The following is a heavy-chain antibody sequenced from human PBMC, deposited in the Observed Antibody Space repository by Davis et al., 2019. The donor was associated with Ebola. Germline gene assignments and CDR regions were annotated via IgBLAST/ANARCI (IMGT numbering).Heavy chain of an antibody. Sequence: ASVKVSCKASGYTFASLHINWVRQATGQGLEWMGWMSPRSSDTGYAQNFQGRVIMTRDISTGTAYMELSSLGSEDTAVYYCARGVNAGVDYWGQGTLVTVSP. CDR1: GYTFASLH. CDR2: MSPRSSDT. V-gene: IGHV1-8*01. J-gene: IGHJ4*02. CDR3: ARGVNAGVDY.